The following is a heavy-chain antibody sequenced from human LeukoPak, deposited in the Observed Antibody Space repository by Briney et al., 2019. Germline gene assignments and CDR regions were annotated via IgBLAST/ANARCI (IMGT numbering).Heavy chain of an antibody. Sequence: ASVKVSCKASGYSLTTYYMHWVRQAPGQGLEWMAIINPSGGSTNYEQKFQGRVTMTRDTPTNTVYMELSSLRTEDTAVYYCASVYLYGMDVWGQGTTVTVSS. J-gene: IGHJ6*02. CDR2: INPSGGST. V-gene: IGHV1-46*01. D-gene: IGHD2-8*01. CDR1: GYSLTTYY. CDR3: ASVYLYGMDV.